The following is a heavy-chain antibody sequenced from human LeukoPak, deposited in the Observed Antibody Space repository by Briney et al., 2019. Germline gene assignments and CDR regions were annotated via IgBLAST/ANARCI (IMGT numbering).Heavy chain of an antibody. CDR3: ARSEDPGIAVIRGNWFDP. J-gene: IGHJ5*02. CDR2: IYYSGST. V-gene: IGHV4-39*01. D-gene: IGHD6-19*01. Sequence: SETLSLTCTVSGGSISSGSYYWGWIRQPPGKGLEWIGSIYYSGSTYYNPSLKSRVTISVDTSKNQFSLKLSSVTAADTAVYYCARSEDPGIAVIRGNWFDPWGQGTLVTVSS. CDR1: GGSISSGSYY.